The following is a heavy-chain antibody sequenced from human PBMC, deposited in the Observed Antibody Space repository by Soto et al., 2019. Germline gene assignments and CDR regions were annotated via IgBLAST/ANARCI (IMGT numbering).Heavy chain of an antibody. CDR3: ARDYGSPPYYYGMDV. CDR2: IYSGGST. D-gene: IGHD3-10*01. J-gene: IGHJ6*02. V-gene: IGHV3-53*04. CDR1: GFTVSSNY. Sequence: EVQLVESGGGLVQPGGSLRLSCAASGFTVSSNYMSWVRQAPGKGLEWVSVIYSGGSTYYADSVKGRFTISRHNSKNTLYRQMNSLRAEDTAVYYCARDYGSPPYYYGMDVWGLGTTVTVSS.